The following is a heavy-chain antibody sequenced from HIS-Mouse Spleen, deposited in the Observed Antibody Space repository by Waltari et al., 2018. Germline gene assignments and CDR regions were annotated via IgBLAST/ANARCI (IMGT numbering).Heavy chain of an antibody. J-gene: IGHJ2*01. Sequence: QVQLQESGPGLVKPSETLSLTCPVSGGSISSYYWRWIRPPPGKGLEWLGYYRGGTNYNPSRKGRVTISVDTSKNQGSLKLSSVTAADTAVYYCARASRDLLLPRYFDLWGRGTLVTVSS. CDR2: YYRGGT. CDR1: GGSISSYY. CDR3: ARASRDLLLPRYFDL. V-gene: IGHV4-59*01.